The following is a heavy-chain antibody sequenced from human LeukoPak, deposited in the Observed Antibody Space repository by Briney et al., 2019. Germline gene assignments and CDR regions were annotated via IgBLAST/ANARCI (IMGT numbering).Heavy chain of an antibody. CDR3: AKSDRDGYKTGLFDY. CDR1: GFSFSGYG. V-gene: IGHV3-30*02. J-gene: IGHJ4*02. D-gene: IGHD5-24*01. CDR2: IWYNGNDK. Sequence: GGSLRLSCAASGFSFSGYGMHWVRQAPGKGLEWVAVIWYNGNDKDYADSVKGRFTISRDNSKNTLYLQMNSLRAEDTAVYYCAKSDRDGYKTGLFDYWGQGTLVTVSS.